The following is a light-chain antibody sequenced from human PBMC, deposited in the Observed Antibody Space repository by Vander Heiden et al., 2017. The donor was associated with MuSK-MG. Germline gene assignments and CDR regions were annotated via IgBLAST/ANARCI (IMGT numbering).Light chain of an antibody. Sequence: QSALTQPASVSGSPGQSITISCTGTSSDGGGYHYVSWYQQDQGKAPKLMIYEVRNRPSGVSNRFSGSKAGNTAALTISGLQAEDEADYYCSAYTSISTYVFGTGTKVTVL. V-gene: IGLV2-14*01. CDR3: SAYTSISTYV. J-gene: IGLJ1*01. CDR1: SSDGGGYHY. CDR2: EVR.